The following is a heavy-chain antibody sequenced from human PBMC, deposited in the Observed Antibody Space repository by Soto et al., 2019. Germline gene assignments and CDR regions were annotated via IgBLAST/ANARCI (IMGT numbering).Heavy chain of an antibody. CDR1: GFIFSSYG. CDR3: AKDRVLITPYYYFDY. Sequence: QLVESGGGVVQPGRSLRLSCAGSGFIFSSYGMHWVRQAPGKGLEWVAVISYDGNKKYYADSVKGRFTISRDNSNNRLFLQMNSLRAEDTAVYYCAKDRVLITPYYYFDYWGQGTLVTVSS. J-gene: IGHJ4*02. CDR2: ISYDGNKK. D-gene: IGHD2-15*01. V-gene: IGHV3-30*18.